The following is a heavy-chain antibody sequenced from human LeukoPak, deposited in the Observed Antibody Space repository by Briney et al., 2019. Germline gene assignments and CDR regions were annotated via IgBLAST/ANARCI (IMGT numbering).Heavy chain of an antibody. CDR2: MNPNSGNT. D-gene: IGHD3-10*01. Sequence: ASVKVSCKASGYTFSNYDINWVRQATGQGLEWMGWMNPNSGNTGYAQKFQGRVTMTRNTSINTAYMELSSLRSEDTAVYYCARLRFGELFEDYWGQGTLVTVSS. CDR3: ARLRFGELFEDY. J-gene: IGHJ4*02. V-gene: IGHV1-8*01. CDR1: GYTFSNYD.